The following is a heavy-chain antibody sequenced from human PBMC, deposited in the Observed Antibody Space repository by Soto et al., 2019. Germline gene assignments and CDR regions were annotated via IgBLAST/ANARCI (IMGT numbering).Heavy chain of an antibody. CDR2: IYYSGST. Sequence: SETLSLTCTVSGGSISSGDYYWSWIRQPPGKGLEWIGYIYYSGSTYYNPSLKSRVTISVDTSKNQFSLKLSSVTAADTAVYYCARGGTTVTTTPYYYYYYGMDVWGQGTTVTVSS. V-gene: IGHV4-30-4*01. J-gene: IGHJ6*02. CDR1: GGSISSGDYY. CDR3: ARGGTTVTTTPYYYYYYGMDV. D-gene: IGHD4-17*01.